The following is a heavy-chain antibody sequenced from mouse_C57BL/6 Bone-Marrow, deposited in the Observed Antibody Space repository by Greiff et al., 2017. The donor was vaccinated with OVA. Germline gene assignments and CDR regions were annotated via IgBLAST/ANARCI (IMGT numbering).Heavy chain of an antibody. CDR3: ARLWGLNWPWFAY. CDR2: IHPNSGST. J-gene: IGHJ3*01. CDR1: GYTFTSYW. D-gene: IGHD2-13*01. Sequence: QVQLQQPGAELVKPGASVKLSCKASGYTFTSYWMHWVKQRPGQGLEWIGMIHPNSGSTNYNEKFKSKATLTVDKSSSTAYMQLSSLTSEDSAVYYCARLWGLNWPWFAYWGQGTLVTVSA. V-gene: IGHV1-64*01.